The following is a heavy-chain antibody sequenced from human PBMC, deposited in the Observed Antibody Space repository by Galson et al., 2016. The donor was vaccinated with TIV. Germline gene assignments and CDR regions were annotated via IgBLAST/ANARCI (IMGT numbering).Heavy chain of an antibody. J-gene: IGHJ4*02. CDR2: ISGSGVST. V-gene: IGHV3-23*01. CDR1: GFTFSSYA. Sequence: SLRLSCAVSGFTFSSYAMSWVRQAPGKGLEWVSGISGSGVSTYYLDSVKGRFAVSRDNSKNTLYLQMNSLRAEDTAVYYCAKADDDYPPGDYYFDFWGLGTLVTVSS. CDR3: AKADDDYPPGDYYFDF. D-gene: IGHD3-16*01.